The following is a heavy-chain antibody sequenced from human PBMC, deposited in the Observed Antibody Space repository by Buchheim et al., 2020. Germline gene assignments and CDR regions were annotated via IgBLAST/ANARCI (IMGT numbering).Heavy chain of an antibody. CDR3: ARDDLRIMITFGGVISKGFDY. D-gene: IGHD3-16*02. CDR1: GFTFSSYW. V-gene: IGHV3-7*01. J-gene: IGHJ4*02. Sequence: EVQLVESEGGLVQPGGSLRLSCAASGFTFSSYWMSWVRQAPGKGLEWVANIKQDGSEKYYVDSVKGRFTISRDNAKNSLYLQMNNLRAEDTAVYYCARDDLRIMITFGGVISKGFDYWGQGTL. CDR2: IKQDGSEK.